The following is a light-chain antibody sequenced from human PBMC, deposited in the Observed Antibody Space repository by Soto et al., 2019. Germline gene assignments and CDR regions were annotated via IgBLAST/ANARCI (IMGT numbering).Light chain of an antibody. Sequence: DIQMTQSPSSLSAFVGDRVTVSCRSSQPIITYLNWYQVKPGKAPKPLIFATSNLNSGVPSRFSGSGSGTDFTLTINNLQPEDFATYYCQQSYTAPWTFDQGTKVEIK. J-gene: IGKJ1*01. V-gene: IGKV1-39*01. CDR2: ATS. CDR3: QQSYTAPWT. CDR1: QPIITY.